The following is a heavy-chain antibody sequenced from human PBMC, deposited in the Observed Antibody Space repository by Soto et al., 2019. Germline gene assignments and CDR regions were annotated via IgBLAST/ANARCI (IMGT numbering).Heavy chain of an antibody. CDR1: GFTFSIFA. CDR3: AKEVSLGSTVDLGY. D-gene: IGHD7-27*01. V-gene: IGHV3-23*01. J-gene: IGHJ4*02. CDR2: ISGSGGST. Sequence: PWGSLRLACAASGFTFSIFAMSFVRQSPGKWLEWVSTISGSGGSTYYADAVKGRFSISRDNSMGTLYLQMKSLRVEDTAIYYCAKEVSLGSTVDLGYWGQGTLVTVSS.